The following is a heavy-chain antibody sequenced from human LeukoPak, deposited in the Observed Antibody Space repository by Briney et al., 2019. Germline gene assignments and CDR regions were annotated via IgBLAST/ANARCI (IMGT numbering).Heavy chain of an antibody. Sequence: GGSLRLSCAASGFTFSSYWMNWVRQAPGKGLEWVANIKQDGSEKYYVDSVKGRFTISRDNAKNSLYLQMNSLRAEDTAVYYCARPYRYCSGGSCYSFDYWGQGSLVTVSS. CDR3: ARPYRYCSGGSCYSFDY. J-gene: IGHJ4*02. CDR1: GFTFSSYW. CDR2: IKQDGSEK. V-gene: IGHV3-7*04. D-gene: IGHD2-15*01.